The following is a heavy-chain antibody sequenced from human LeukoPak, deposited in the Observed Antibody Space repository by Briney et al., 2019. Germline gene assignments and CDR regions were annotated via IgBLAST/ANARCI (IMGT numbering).Heavy chain of an antibody. Sequence: ASVKVSCKASGYTFTGYYMHWVRQAPGQGLEWMGRINPNSGGTNYAQKFQGRVTMTRDTSVSTAYMELSRLRSDNTAVYYCARVRSAKFDYWGQGTLVTVSS. CDR2: INPNSGGT. CDR3: ARVRSAKFDY. J-gene: IGHJ4*02. V-gene: IGHV1-2*06. CDR1: GYTFTGYY.